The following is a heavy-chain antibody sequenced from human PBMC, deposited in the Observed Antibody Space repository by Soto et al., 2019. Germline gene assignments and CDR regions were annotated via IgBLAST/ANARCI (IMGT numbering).Heavy chain of an antibody. CDR1: GGSISDYY. Sequence: SETLSLTCNVSGGSISDYYWCWVRQPAGKGLEWIGRLYASGTTDYNPSLRSRVTMSVDTSKNHFSLRLNSVTAADTAVYYCTLCATAGYFDLWGRGTLVTVSS. CDR2: LYASGTT. V-gene: IGHV4-4*07. J-gene: IGHJ2*01. CDR3: TLCATAGYFDL.